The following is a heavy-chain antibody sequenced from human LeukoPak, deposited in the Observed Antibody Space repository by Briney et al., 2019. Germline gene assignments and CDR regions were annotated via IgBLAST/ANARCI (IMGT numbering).Heavy chain of an antibody. CDR2: ISGSGGNT. CDR3: AKGGLRGGTYNDDF. V-gene: IGHV3-23*01. J-gene: IGHJ4*02. D-gene: IGHD3-16*01. CDR1: GFSFSSHG. Sequence: GGSLRLSCAGSGFSFSSHGMNWVRQAPGKGLEWVSGISGSGGNTYYAEALTGRFTVSRDNSKNTLYLQMNSLRAEDTALYYCAKGGLRGGTYNDDFWGQGTLVTVSS.